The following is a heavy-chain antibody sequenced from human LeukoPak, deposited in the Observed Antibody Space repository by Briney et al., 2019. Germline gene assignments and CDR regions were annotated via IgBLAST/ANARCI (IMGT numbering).Heavy chain of an antibody. D-gene: IGHD6-19*01. CDR1: GFTFSRSW. V-gene: IGHV3-7*01. J-gene: IGHJ5*01. Sequence: GGSLRLSCAASGFTFSRSWMTWVRQAPGKGLEWVASINEDGSEIHYVDSVKGRFTISRDNAKNSLYLQMNSLRVEDTAVYYCAREFRSGYNSRWFDYWGQGTLVTVSS. CDR3: AREFRSGYNSRWFDY. CDR2: INEDGSEI.